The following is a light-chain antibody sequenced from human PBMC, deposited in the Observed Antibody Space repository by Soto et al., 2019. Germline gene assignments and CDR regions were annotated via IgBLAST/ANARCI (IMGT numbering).Light chain of an antibody. CDR1: SSDVGNYDF. V-gene: IGLV2-11*01. Sequence: QSVLTQPPSVSGSPGQSVTISCTGTSSDVGNYDFVSWYQQHPGKAPKLVIYEVSKLSSGVPDRFSGSKSGNTASLTISGLQAEDEADYYCCSYTDTFYVFGIGTKVTVL. J-gene: IGLJ1*01. CDR2: EVS. CDR3: CSYTDTFYV.